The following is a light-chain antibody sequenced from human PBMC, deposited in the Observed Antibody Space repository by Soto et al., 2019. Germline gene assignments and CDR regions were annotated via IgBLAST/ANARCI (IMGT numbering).Light chain of an antibody. CDR2: SAS. CDR3: QRDDRFPWT. J-gene: IGKJ1*01. V-gene: IGKV1-5*03. Sequence: DIQMTQSPSTLSASLGDRVTITCRASQSVSRWLAWFQQKPGKAPHLLIYSASALERGVPSRFSGTASGTQFALTINSLQPHDFATYYCQRDDRFPWTFGQGTKVEMK. CDR1: QSVSRW.